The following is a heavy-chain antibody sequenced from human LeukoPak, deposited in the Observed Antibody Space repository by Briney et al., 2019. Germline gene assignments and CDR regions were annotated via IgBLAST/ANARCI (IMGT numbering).Heavy chain of an antibody. V-gene: IGHV1-69*13. Sequence: SVNVSCQASGGTFSSYAISWVRQARGQGLEWMGGIIPIFGTANYAQKFQGRVTITADESTSTAYMELSSLRSEDTAVYYCARDFSLAVAAIDWCDPWGQGTLVTVSS. CDR2: IIPIFGTA. D-gene: IGHD6-19*01. CDR3: ARDFSLAVAAIDWCDP. J-gene: IGHJ5*02. CDR1: GGTFSSYA.